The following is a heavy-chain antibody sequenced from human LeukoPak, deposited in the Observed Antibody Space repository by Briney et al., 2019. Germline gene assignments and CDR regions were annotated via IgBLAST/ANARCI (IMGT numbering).Heavy chain of an antibody. CDR3: VKHVGSRWSNNRFDP. V-gene: IGHV3-23*01. CDR2: VSRFGGTT. Sequence: GGSLRLSCAASGFTFDSYAMSWVRQAPGKGLEWVSAVSRFGGTTYYADSAKGRFTISRDNSNNTVYLQMNSLRVEGTALYYCVKHVGSRWSNNRFDPWGQGTLVTVS. D-gene: IGHD6-13*01. CDR1: GFTFDSYA. J-gene: IGHJ5*02.